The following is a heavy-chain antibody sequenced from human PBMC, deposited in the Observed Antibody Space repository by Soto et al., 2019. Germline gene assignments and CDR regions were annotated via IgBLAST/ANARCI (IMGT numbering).Heavy chain of an antibody. D-gene: IGHD6-6*01. CDR1: GFTFSSYA. J-gene: IGHJ4*02. CDR3: ARVGGEYSSSATLDY. CDR2: ISYDGSNK. V-gene: IGHV3-30-3*01. Sequence: GGSLRLSCAASGFTFSSYAMHWVRQAPGKGLEWVAVISYDGSNKYYADSVKGRFTISRDNSKNTLYLQMNSLRAEDTAVYYCARVGGEYSSSATLDYWGQGTLVTVSS.